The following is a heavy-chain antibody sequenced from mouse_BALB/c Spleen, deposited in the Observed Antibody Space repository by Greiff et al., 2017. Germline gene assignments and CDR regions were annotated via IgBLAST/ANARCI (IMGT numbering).Heavy chain of an antibody. CDR2: IYPGDGDT. V-gene: IGHV1-82*01. Sequence: QVQLQQSGPELVKPGASVKISCKASGYAFSSSWMNWVKQRPGQGLEWIGRIYPGDGDTNYNGKFKGKATLTADKSSSTAYMQLSSLTSVDSAVYFCARWGPAGFAYWGQGTLVTVSA. J-gene: IGHJ3*01. CDR3: ARWGPAGFAY. CDR1: GYAFSSSW.